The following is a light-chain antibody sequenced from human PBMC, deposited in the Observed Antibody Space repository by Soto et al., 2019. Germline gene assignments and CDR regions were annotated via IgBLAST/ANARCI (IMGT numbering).Light chain of an antibody. J-gene: IGKJ5*01. V-gene: IGKV3-15*01. Sequence: EIVMTQSPAPLSVSPGEIATLSCRASQSVRSNLAWYQHKPGQAPRLLIHGASTRATGVPARFSGSGSGTEFTLTISSLQSEDFALYYCQQYNDWPRITFGQGTRLEIK. CDR2: GAS. CDR3: QQYNDWPRIT. CDR1: QSVRSN.